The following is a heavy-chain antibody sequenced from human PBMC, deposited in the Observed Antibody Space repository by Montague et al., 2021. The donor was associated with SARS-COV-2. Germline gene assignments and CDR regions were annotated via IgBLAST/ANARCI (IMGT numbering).Heavy chain of an antibody. Sequence: SETLSLTCTVSGGSISSSSYYWGWIRQPQEKGLEWIGSIYYSGSTYYNPSLKSRVTISVDTSKNQFSLKLSSVTAADTAVYYCARESGSGSYLVYWGQGTLVTVSS. CDR1: GGSISSSSYY. CDR3: ARESGSGSYLVY. J-gene: IGHJ4*02. V-gene: IGHV4-39*01. CDR2: IYYSGST. D-gene: IGHD3-10*01.